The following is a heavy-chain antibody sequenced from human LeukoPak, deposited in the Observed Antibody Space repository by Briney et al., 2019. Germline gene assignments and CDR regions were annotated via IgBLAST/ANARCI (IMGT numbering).Heavy chain of an antibody. CDR1: RYTLTELS. J-gene: IGHJ4*02. Sequence: ASVKVSCKVSRYTLTELSMHWVRQARGKGLEWMGGFDPEDGETIYAQKFQGRVTMTEDTSTDTAYMELSSLRSEDTAVYYCATGSPGQRRGVLRHGGGVFDYWGQGTQVTVSS. CDR2: FDPEDGET. CDR3: ATGSPGQRRGVLRHGGGVFDY. V-gene: IGHV1-24*01. D-gene: IGHD3-10*01.